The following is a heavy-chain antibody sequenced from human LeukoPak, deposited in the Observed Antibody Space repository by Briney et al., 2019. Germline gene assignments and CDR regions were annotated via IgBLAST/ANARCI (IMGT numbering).Heavy chain of an antibody. D-gene: IGHD1-1*01. V-gene: IGHV1-8*01. CDR2: MNPNSGNT. Sequence: ASVKVSCKASGYTFTTYDINWVRQATGRGLEWMGWMNPNSGNTAYAQKFQGRVIMTTNTSMSTAYMDLSSLTSEDTAVYYCARGGGRWNDWFDPWGQGTLVTVSS. J-gene: IGHJ5*02. CDR3: ARGGGRWNDWFDP. CDR1: GYTFTTYD.